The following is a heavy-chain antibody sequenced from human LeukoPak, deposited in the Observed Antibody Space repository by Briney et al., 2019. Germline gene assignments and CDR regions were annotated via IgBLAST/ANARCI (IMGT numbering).Heavy chain of an antibody. J-gene: IGHJ4*02. CDR3: ARDGDCSGGSCQYYFDY. D-gene: IGHD2-15*01. Sequence: PGGSLRLSCAASGFTFSSYSMNWVRQAPGKGLEWVSYISSSSSTISYADSVKGRFTISRDNSKNTLYLQMNSLRAEDTAVYYCARDGDCSGGSCQYYFDYWGQGTLVTVSS. CDR1: GFTFSSYS. CDR2: ISSSSSTI. V-gene: IGHV3-48*01.